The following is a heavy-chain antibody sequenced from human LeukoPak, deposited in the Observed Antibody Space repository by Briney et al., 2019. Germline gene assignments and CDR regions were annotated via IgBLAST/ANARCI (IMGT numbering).Heavy chain of an antibody. D-gene: IGHD3-16*01. J-gene: IGHJ2*01. Sequence: GESLRLSCAVSGFTFSSFPFHWVRQAPGKGVEWVAAISTDGSYKYHGDSEKGRFTICRDNPINTLYVQMNGLRQDDTAVYYCARSLIPGRWYFDLWGRGTLVTVSS. V-gene: IGHV3-30*04. CDR1: GFTFSSFP. CDR3: ARSLIPGRWYFDL. CDR2: ISTDGSYK.